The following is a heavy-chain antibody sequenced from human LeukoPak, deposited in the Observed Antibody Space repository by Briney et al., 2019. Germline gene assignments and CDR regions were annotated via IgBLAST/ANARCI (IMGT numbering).Heavy chain of an antibody. V-gene: IGHV3-48*03. D-gene: IGHD1-7*01. CDR1: GFTFSSYE. CDR3: GRGPAGTTSYLVDL. J-gene: IGHJ4*02. Sequence: GGSLRLSCAASGFTFSSYEMNWVRQAPGKGLEWVSYISTSGNTRYYADSVKGRFTISRDNAKNSLYLQMNSLRVEDTAVYYCGRGPAGTTSYLVDLWGQGTLVTVSS. CDR2: ISTSGNTR.